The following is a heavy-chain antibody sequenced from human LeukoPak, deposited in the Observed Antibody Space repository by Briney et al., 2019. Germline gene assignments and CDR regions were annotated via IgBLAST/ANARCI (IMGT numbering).Heavy chain of an antibody. CDR2: IYSSGST. V-gene: IGHV3-66*01. CDR3: ARDISWLGFDY. J-gene: IGHJ4*02. CDR1: GFIVSSNY. Sequence: GGSLRLFCVVSGFIVSSNYMSWVRQAPGKGLEGVSIIYSSGSTYYGDCVKGRFTISTDNSKKTLYLQMNSLRAEDTAVYYCARDISWLGFDYWGQGILVTVSS. D-gene: IGHD6-19*01.